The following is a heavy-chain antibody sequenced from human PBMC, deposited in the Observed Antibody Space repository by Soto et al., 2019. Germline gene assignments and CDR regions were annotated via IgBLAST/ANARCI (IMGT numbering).Heavy chain of an antibody. Sequence: QVQLVESGGGVVQPGRSLSLSCAASGFTFTAFAMHWVRQAPGKGLEWVAIISYDGGDTHYADSVKGRLTISRDISKNTVYLQMNSLRPEDTAVYYCAKDRFFDSYSFDYWGQGTLVTVSS. J-gene: IGHJ4*02. V-gene: IGHV3-30-3*01. CDR2: ISYDGGDT. D-gene: IGHD3-9*01. CDR3: AKDRFFDSYSFDY. CDR1: GFTFTAFA.